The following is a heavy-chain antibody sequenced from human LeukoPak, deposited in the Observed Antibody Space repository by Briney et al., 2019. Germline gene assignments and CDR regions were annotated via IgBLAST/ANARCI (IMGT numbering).Heavy chain of an antibody. J-gene: IGHJ4*02. CDR3: ARGSWDY. V-gene: IGHV4-59*12. CDR2: IYYRGST. CDR1: GGSISSNY. Sequence: SETLSLTCTVSGGSISSNYWSWIRQSPGKGLEWIGYIYYRGSTDYNPSLKSRVTISVDTSKNQFSLKLSSVTAADTAVYYCARGSWDYWGQGTLVTVSS.